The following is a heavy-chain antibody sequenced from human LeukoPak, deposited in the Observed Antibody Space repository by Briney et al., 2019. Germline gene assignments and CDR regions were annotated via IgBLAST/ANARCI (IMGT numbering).Heavy chain of an antibody. V-gene: IGHV3-30*18. CDR3: AKDPCSGGSCYSGY. D-gene: IGHD2-15*01. CDR1: GFTFSDWS. CDR2: ISYDGSNK. Sequence: GGSLRLSCAASGFTFSDWSMSWVRQAPGKGLEWVAAISYDGSNKYYADSVKGRFTISRDNSKNTLYLQMNSLRAEDTAVYYCAKDPCSGGSCYSGYWGQGTLVTASS. J-gene: IGHJ4*02.